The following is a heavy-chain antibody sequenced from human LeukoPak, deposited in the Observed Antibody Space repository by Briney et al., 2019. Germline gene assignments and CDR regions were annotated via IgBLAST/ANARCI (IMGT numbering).Heavy chain of an antibody. D-gene: IGHD2-15*01. CDR2: ISSSGSSI. J-gene: IGHJ4*02. V-gene: IGHV3-48*03. CDR1: GFTFSSYE. CDR3: ARQISRYCSGGSCYSGWEFYFDY. Sequence: GGSLRLSCAASGFTFSSYEMNWVRQAPGKGLEWVSYISSSGSSIHYTDSVKGRFTISRDNAKNSLYLQMNSLRAEDTAVYHCARQISRYCSGGSCYSGWEFYFDYWGQGTPVTVSS.